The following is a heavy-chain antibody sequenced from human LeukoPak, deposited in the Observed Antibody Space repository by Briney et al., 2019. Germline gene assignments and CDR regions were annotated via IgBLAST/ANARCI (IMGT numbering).Heavy chain of an antibody. CDR3: ARDWPTIAAAGTIPEYFQH. CDR2: MNSDGSST. CDR1: GFTFSTYW. J-gene: IGHJ1*01. Sequence: GGSLRLSRAASGFTFSTYWMHWVRQAPGKGLVWVSRMNSDGSSTNYADSVKGRFTISRDNAKNTLYLQVNSLRTEDTAVYYCARDWPTIAAAGTIPEYFQHWGQGTLVTVSS. V-gene: IGHV3-74*01. D-gene: IGHD6-13*01.